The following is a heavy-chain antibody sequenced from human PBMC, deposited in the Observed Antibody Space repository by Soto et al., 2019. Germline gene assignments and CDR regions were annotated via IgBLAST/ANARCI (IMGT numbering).Heavy chain of an antibody. CDR1: GGSISSGGYY. V-gene: IGHV4-31*03. J-gene: IGHJ6*02. D-gene: IGHD3-22*01. CDR2: IHYSGST. CDR3: ARGHDISGYYPDTYYYYALEV. Sequence: QVQLQESGPGLVKPSQTLSLTCTVSGGSISSGGYYWSWIRQHPGKGLEWIGYIHYSGSTYYNPSRESRVTISVDTSKNQSSLKLSSVTAADTAVYYCARGHDISGYYPDTYYYYALEVWGQGTTVNVSS.